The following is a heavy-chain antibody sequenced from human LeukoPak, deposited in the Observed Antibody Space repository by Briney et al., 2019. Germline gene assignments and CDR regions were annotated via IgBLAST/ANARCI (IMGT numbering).Heavy chain of an antibody. CDR3: AKGSRGSGSYNWFDP. Sequence: GGSLRLSCAASGFTFSSYAMSWVRQAPGKGLEWVSAISGSGGTTYYADSVKGRFTISRDNSKNTLYMQMNSLRAEDTAVYYCAKGSRGSGSYNWFDPWGQGTLVTVSS. D-gene: IGHD3-10*01. J-gene: IGHJ5*02. V-gene: IGHV3-23*01. CDR2: ISGSGGTT. CDR1: GFTFSSYA.